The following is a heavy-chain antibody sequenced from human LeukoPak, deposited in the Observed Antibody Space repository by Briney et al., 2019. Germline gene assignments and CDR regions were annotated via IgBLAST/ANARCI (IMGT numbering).Heavy chain of an antibody. Sequence: GGSLRLSCAAYGLTFRNFWMNWVRQAQGKGLVGVSRINSDGTTTTYADSVKGRFIISRDNAKNTLYLQMNSLRAEDTAVYYCVKRDGYKPWDYNGMDVWGQGTTVTVSS. J-gene: IGHJ6*02. CDR1: GLTFRNFW. D-gene: IGHD5-24*01. V-gene: IGHV3-74*01. CDR2: INSDGTTT. CDR3: VKRDGYKPWDYNGMDV.